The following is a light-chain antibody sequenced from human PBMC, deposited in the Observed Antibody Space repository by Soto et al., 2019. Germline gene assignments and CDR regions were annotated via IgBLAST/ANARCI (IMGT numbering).Light chain of an antibody. CDR3: QHYNSYPGK. CDR2: KAS. CDR1: QSISSW. Sequence: IQITQSPSTLSSSVGDRVAITCRGSQSISSWLAWYQQKPGKAPKLLIYKASNLESGVPSRVSGSGSGTEFTLTISSLQPDDFATYYCQHYNSYPGKFDQGTKVYIK. V-gene: IGKV1-5*03. J-gene: IGKJ1*01.